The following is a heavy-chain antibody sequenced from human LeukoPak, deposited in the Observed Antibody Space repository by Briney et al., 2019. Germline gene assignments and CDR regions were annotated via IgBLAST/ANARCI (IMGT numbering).Heavy chain of an antibody. V-gene: IGHV1-2*04. D-gene: IGHD3-9*01. CDR2: INPNSGGT. J-gene: IGHJ4*02. CDR3: ARGHGLRYFDWLSGGCYFDY. CDR1: GYTFTSYA. Sequence: GASVKVSCKASGYTFTSYAMHWVRQAPGQGLEWMGWINPNSGGTNYAQKFQGWVTMTRDTSISTAYMELSRLRSDDTAVYYCARGHGLRYFDWLSGGCYFDYWGQGTLVTVSS.